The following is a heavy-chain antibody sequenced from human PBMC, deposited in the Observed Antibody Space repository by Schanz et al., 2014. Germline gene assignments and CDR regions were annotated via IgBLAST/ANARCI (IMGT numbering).Heavy chain of an antibody. V-gene: IGHV3-30*02. CDR2: IRYDGNKQ. D-gene: IGHD5-12*01. Sequence: VQLLESGGGLVQPGGSLRLSCAASGFTFSSYAMSWVRQAPGKGLEWVAFIRYDGNKQHYIDAVKGRFTISRDNSKNTLYLQVNSMRTEDTAVYYCAKGRGYSGYGIDSWGQGTLVTVSS. J-gene: IGHJ4*02. CDR3: AKGRGYSGYGIDS. CDR1: GFTFSSYA.